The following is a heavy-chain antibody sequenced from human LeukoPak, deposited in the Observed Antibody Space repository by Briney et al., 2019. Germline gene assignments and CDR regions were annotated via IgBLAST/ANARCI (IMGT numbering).Heavy chain of an antibody. CDR1: GFTFSSYE. J-gene: IGHJ4*02. Sequence: GGSLGLSCAASGFTFSSYEMNWVRQAPGKGLEWVSYISSSGSTIYYADSVKGRFTISRDNAKNSLYLQMNSLRAEDTAVYYCARVDDYGDYGGGYWGQGTLVTVSS. CDR3: ARVDDYGDYGGGY. CDR2: ISSSGSTI. V-gene: IGHV3-48*03. D-gene: IGHD4-17*01.